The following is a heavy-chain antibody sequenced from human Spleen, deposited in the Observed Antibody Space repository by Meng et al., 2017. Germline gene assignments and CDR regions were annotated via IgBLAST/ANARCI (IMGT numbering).Heavy chain of an antibody. J-gene: IGHJ4*02. D-gene: IGHD6-13*01. CDR3: ARQQQLLDY. CDR1: GYSISSGYY. CDR2: IYHSGST. V-gene: IGHV4-38-2*02. Sequence: SETLSLTCTVSGYSISSGYYWGWIRQPPGKGLEWIGCIYHSGSTYYNPSLKSRVTISVDTSKNQFPLKLSSVTAADTAVYYCARQQQLLDYWGQGTLVTVSS.